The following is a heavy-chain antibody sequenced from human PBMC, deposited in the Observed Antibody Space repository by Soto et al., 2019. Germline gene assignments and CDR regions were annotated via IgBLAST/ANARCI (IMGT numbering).Heavy chain of an antibody. CDR3: ARDPFDIAVAGPGPYYDLFAMDV. CDR1: GYTFTSYY. CDR2: INPSGGST. J-gene: IGHJ6*02. V-gene: IGHV1-46*01. D-gene: IGHD6-19*01. Sequence: ASVKVSCNAFGYTFTSYYMHWVRQAPGQGLERMGIINPSGGSTSYAQKFQGRVTMTRDTSTSTVYMELSSLRSEDTAVYYCARDPFDIAVAGPGPYYDLFAMDVWAQGTTVTVSS.